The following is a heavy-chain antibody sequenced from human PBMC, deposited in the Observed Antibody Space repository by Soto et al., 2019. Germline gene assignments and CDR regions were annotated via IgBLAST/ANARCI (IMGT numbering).Heavy chain of an antibody. J-gene: IGHJ4*02. D-gene: IGHD3-10*01. Sequence: QVQLVQSGAEVKKPGSSVKVSCKASGGTFSPYTINWVRQAPGQGLEWMGRIIPFHGVTNYAQKFQARVTITADKSTRTAYMELSGLRFEGTAMYYCTRDWEITVSTWSFGGFWGRGTLVTVSS. CDR1: GGTFSPYT. V-gene: IGHV1-69*08. CDR2: IIPFHGVT. CDR3: TRDWEITVSTWSFGGF.